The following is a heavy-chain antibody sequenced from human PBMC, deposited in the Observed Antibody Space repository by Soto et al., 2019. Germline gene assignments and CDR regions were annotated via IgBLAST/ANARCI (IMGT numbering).Heavy chain of an antibody. D-gene: IGHD3-22*01. Sequence: SVKVSCKASGGTFSSYAISWVRQAPGHGLEWMGGIIPIFGTANYAQKFQGRVTITADESTSTAYMELSSLRSEDTAVYYCARDQYYDSSVISSLDYWGQGTLVTVSS. CDR1: GGTFSSYA. CDR2: IIPIFGTA. CDR3: ARDQYYDSSVISSLDY. V-gene: IGHV1-69*13. J-gene: IGHJ4*02.